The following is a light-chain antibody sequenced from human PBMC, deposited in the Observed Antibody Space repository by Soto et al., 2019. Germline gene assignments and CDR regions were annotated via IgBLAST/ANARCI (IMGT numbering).Light chain of an antibody. J-gene: IGKJ2*01. V-gene: IGKV3-11*01. CDR3: QQHYNRYT. Sequence: EIVLTQSPATLSLSPGERATLSCRASQSISSYLAWFQQKPGQAPRLLIYDASSRATGIPARFSGSGSGTDFTLNISRVESEDSAAYYCQQHYNRYTFGQGTKLEIK. CDR2: DAS. CDR1: QSISSY.